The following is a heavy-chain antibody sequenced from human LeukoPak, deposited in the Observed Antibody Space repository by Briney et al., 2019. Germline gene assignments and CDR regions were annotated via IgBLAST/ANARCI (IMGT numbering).Heavy chain of an antibody. J-gene: IGHJ4*02. Sequence: GESLKISCKASGFRISNYWIGWVRQMPGEGLEWVGIIYAGDSGTRYSPSFEGQVTVSADKSINTAYMEWSSLKASDAAVYYCARRANKDGYNYDYYDYWGQGTLVSVSS. D-gene: IGHD5-24*01. CDR3: ARRANKDGYNYDYYDY. CDR1: GFRISNYW. V-gene: IGHV5-51*01. CDR2: IYAGDSGT.